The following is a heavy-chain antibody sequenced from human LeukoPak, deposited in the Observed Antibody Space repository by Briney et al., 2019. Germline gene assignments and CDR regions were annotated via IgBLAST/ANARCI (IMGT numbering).Heavy chain of an antibody. Sequence: PGGSLRLFCAASGFTFSSYSISWVRQAPGKGLEWVAVISYDGSNKYYADSVKGRFTISRDNSKNTLYLQMNSLRAEDTAVYYCAKDRRFWGVNAFDIWGQGTMVTVSS. J-gene: IGHJ3*02. CDR1: GFTFSSYS. CDR3: AKDRRFWGVNAFDI. CDR2: ISYDGSNK. V-gene: IGHV3-30*18. D-gene: IGHD3-10*01.